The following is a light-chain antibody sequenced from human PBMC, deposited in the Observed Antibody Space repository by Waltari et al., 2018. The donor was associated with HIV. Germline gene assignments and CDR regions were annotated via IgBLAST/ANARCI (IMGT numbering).Light chain of an antibody. J-gene: IGLJ1*01. Sequence: QSVLPQPPSASGTPAQRVAISCSGRSYNIGGNTVNRYQGPPGTAPKLLIYSDQQRAAGVPVRFAGSKSGTSASLAMSGLHSEDEADYYCAAWDDSLNGYVFGPRTKVTVL. CDR2: SDQ. CDR1: SYNIGGNT. CDR3: AAWDDSLNGYV. V-gene: IGLV1-44*01.